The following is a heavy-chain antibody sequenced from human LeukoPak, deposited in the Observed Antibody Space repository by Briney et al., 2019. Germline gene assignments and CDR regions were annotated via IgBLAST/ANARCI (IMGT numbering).Heavy chain of an antibody. CDR3: AKDRDILTGYLDY. CDR2: ISYDGSNK. Sequence: GSLRLSCAASGFTFSRYGMHWVRQAPGKGLEWVAVISYDGSNKYYVDSVKGRFTISKDNSKNTLYLQMNSLRAEDTAVYYCAKDRDILTGYLDYWGQGTLVTVSS. CDR1: GFTFSRYG. D-gene: IGHD3-9*01. J-gene: IGHJ4*02. V-gene: IGHV3-30*18.